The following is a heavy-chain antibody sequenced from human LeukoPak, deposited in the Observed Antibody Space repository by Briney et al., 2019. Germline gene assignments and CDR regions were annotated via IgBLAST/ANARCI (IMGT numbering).Heavy chain of an antibody. V-gene: IGHV3-33*01. CDR2: IWYDGSNK. J-gene: IGHJ5*02. CDR1: GFTFSSYG. Sequence: GRSLRLSCAASGFTFSSYGMHWVRQAPGKGLEWVAVIWYDGSNKYYADSVKGRFTISRDNSKNTLYLQMNSLRAEDTAVYYCARDRREVPAASNWFDPWGQGTLATVSS. CDR3: ARDRREVPAASNWFDP. D-gene: IGHD2-2*01.